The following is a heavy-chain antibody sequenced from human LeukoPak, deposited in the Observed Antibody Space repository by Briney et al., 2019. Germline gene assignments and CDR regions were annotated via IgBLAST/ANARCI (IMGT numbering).Heavy chain of an antibody. CDR3: ARGDGILGY. Sequence: PSETLSLTCTVSGGSISSGSYYWSWIRQPAGKGLEWIGRIYTSGSTNYNPSLKSRVTISVDTSKNQFSLKLSSVTAADTAVYYCARGDGILGYWGQGTLVTVSS. CDR2: IYTSGST. CDR1: GGSISSGSYY. D-gene: IGHD5-18*01. J-gene: IGHJ4*02. V-gene: IGHV4-61*02.